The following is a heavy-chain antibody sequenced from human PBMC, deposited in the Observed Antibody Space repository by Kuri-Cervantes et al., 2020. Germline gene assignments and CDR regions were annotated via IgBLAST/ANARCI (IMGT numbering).Heavy chain of an antibody. V-gene: IGHV4-4*07. CDR2: IYTSGST. CDR1: GGSISSYY. Sequence: SETLSLTCTVSGGSISSYYWSWIRQPAGKGLEWIGRIYTSGSTNYNPSLKSRVTMSVDMSKNQFSLKLSSVTAADTAVYYCARHGSGYLLPTNDFDYWGQGTLVTVSS. CDR3: ARHGSGYLLPTNDFDY. J-gene: IGHJ4*02. D-gene: IGHD5-12*01.